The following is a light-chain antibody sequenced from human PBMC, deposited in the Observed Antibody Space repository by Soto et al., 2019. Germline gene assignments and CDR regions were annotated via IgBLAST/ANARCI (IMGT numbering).Light chain of an antibody. J-gene: IGLJ1*01. Sequence: QSVLTQPASVSRSPGQSITISCTGTSSDVGGYNYVSWYQQHPGKAPKLMIYEVSNRPSGVSNRFSGSKSGNTASLTISGLQAVDEADYYCTSYTSISLYVFGTGTKV. CDR3: TSYTSISLYV. CDR1: SSDVGGYNY. V-gene: IGLV2-14*01. CDR2: EVS.